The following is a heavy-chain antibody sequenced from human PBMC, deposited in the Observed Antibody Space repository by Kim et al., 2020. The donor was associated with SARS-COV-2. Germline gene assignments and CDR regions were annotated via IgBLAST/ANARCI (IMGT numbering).Heavy chain of an antibody. CDR2: IYYSGST. D-gene: IGHD2-8*01. J-gene: IGHJ6*02. CDR1: GGSISSYY. V-gene: IGHV4-59*13. CDR3: ARDVMVYAIRGYFYYYGMDV. Sequence: SETLSLTCTVSGGSISSYYWSWIRQPPGKGLEWIGYIYYSGSTNYNPSLKSRVTISVDTSKNQFSLKLSSVTAADTAVYYCARDVMVYAIRGYFYYYGMDVWGQGTTVTVSS.